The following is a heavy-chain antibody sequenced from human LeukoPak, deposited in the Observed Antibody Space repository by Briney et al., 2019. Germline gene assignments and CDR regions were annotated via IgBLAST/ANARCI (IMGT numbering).Heavy chain of an antibody. J-gene: IGHJ4*02. D-gene: IGHD3-10*01. CDR1: GFTLSSYE. V-gene: IGHV3-23*01. CDR3: AKDLTMVRGVIIGALAIDY. CDR2: IDYSGDTT. Sequence: GGSLRLSCTASGFTLSSYEMTWIRQAPGKGLEWVSSIDYSGDTTYYADSVKGRFTISRDNSKNTLYLQMNSLRAEDTAVYYCAKDLTMVRGVIIGALAIDYWGQGTLVTVSS.